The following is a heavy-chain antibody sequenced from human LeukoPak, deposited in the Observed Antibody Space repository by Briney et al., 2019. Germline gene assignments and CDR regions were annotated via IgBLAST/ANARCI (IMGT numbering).Heavy chain of an antibody. V-gene: IGHV3-33*01. CDR2: IWYDGSNK. CDR1: GFTFSNYG. J-gene: IGHJ3*02. Sequence: GGSLRLSCAASGFTFSNYGMHWVRQAPGKGLEWVAIIWYDGSNKYYAGSVKGRFTISRDNSKNTLYLQMNSLRAEDTAVYYCARDGGYGGNPNDAFDMWGQGTMVTVSS. CDR3: ARDGGYGGNPNDAFDM. D-gene: IGHD4-23*01.